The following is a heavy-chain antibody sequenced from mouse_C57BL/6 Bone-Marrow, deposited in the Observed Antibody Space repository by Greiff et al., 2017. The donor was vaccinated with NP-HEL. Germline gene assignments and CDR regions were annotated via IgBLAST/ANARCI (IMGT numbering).Heavy chain of an antibody. V-gene: IGHV1-54*01. CDR3: ARGGIYYDYAWFAY. CDR1: GYAFTNYL. Sequence: VMLQQSGAELVRPGTSVKVSCKASGYAFTNYLIEWVKQRPGQGLEWIGVINPGSGGTNYNEKFKGKATLTADKSSSTAYMQLSSLTSEDSAVYFCARGGIYYDYAWFAYWGQGTLVTVSA. D-gene: IGHD2-4*01. CDR2: INPGSGGT. J-gene: IGHJ3*01.